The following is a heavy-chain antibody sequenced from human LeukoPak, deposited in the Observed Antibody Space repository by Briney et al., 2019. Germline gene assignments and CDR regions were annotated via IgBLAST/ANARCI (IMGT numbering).Heavy chain of an antibody. Sequence: ASVKVSCKASGYTFTSYAMHWVRQAPGQRLEWMGWVNAGNGNTKYSQKFQGRVTITRDTSASTAYMELSSLRSEDTAVYYCVRDLVAVAGPLDYWGQGTLVTVSS. V-gene: IGHV1-3*01. CDR2: VNAGNGNT. J-gene: IGHJ4*02. D-gene: IGHD6-19*01. CDR1: GYTFTSYA. CDR3: VRDLVAVAGPLDY.